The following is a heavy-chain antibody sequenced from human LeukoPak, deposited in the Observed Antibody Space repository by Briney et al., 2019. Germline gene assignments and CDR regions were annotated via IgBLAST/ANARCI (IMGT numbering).Heavy chain of an antibody. CDR3: AKGLFSAYDKYLDS. V-gene: IGHV3-21*04. J-gene: IGHJ4*02. D-gene: IGHD5-12*01. Sequence: SGGSLRLSCAGSGFAFESFTMTWVSQAPGKGLEWVSLISDTGRDINYADSVRGRFTISRDNTKNSLFLQMDSLRVEDTAIYYCAKGLFSAYDKYLDSWGQGTLVTVSS. CDR2: ISDTGRDI. CDR1: GFAFESFT.